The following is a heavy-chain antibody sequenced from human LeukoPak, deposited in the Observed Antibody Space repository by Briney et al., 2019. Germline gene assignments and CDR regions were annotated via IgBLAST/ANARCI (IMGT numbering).Heavy chain of an antibody. CDR3: AREVKYYYGSGSTMGYYYYYMDV. V-gene: IGHV4-4*02. D-gene: IGHD3-10*01. CDR2: IYHSGST. CDR1: GGSISSSNW. J-gene: IGHJ6*03. Sequence: PSGTLSLTCAVSGGSISSSNWWRWVRQPPGKGLEWIGEIYHSGSTNYNPSLKSRVTISVDKSKNQFSLKLSSVTAADTAVYYCAREVKYYYGSGSTMGYYYYYMDVWGKGTTVTVSS.